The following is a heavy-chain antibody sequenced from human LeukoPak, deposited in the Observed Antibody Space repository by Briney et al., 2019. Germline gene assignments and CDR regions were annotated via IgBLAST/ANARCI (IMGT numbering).Heavy chain of an antibody. CDR2: ISSSSINI. Sequence: PGGSLRLSCATSGFTFSGYSMNWVRQAPGKGLEWISYISSSSINIHYADSVKGRFTISRDNSKNTLYLQMNSLRAEDTAVYYCAKVCGSYGDAFDIWGQGTMVTVSS. V-gene: IGHV3-48*01. J-gene: IGHJ3*02. CDR3: AKVCGSYGDAFDI. CDR1: GFTFSGYS. D-gene: IGHD1-26*01.